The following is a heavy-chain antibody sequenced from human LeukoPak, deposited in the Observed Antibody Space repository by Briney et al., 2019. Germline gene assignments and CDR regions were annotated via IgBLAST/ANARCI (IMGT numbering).Heavy chain of an antibody. CDR1: GFTFSSYS. V-gene: IGHV3-21*01. D-gene: IGHD6-19*01. CDR3: AKLSHASGDDY. CDR2: ISSSSSYI. Sequence: GGSLRLPCAASGFTFSSYSMNWVRQAPGKGLEWVSSISSSSSYIYYADSVKGRFTISRDNAKNSLYLQMNSLRAEDTAVYFCAKLSHASGDDYWGQGTLVTVSS. J-gene: IGHJ4*02.